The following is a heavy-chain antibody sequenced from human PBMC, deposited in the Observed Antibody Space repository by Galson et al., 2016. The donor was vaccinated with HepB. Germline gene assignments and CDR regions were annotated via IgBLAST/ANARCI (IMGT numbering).Heavy chain of an antibody. J-gene: IGHJ6*02. Sequence: SVKVSCKASGDSFSSYAFSWVRQAPGQGLEWMGGIVPIFATKNSAQKFQDRLTITADESTNTAYMELSRLRSEDTAVYYCARGSSGRGLGMDVWGQGTTVTVSS. CDR3: ARGSSGRGLGMDV. D-gene: IGHD6-25*01. V-gene: IGHV1-69*13. CDR2: IVPIFATK. CDR1: GDSFSSYA.